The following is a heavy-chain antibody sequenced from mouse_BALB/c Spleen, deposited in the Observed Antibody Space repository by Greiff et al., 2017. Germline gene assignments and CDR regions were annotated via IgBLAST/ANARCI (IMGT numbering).Heavy chain of an antibody. Sequence: VQLQQSGAELVKPGASVKLSCTASGFNIKDTYMHWVKQRPEQGLEWIGRIDPANGNTKYDPKFQGKATITADTSSNTAYLQLSSLTSEDTAVYYCARRDFYDGYLYAMDYWGQGTSVTVSS. CDR2: IDPANGNT. CDR1: GFNIKDTY. D-gene: IGHD2-3*01. V-gene: IGHV14-3*02. J-gene: IGHJ4*01. CDR3: ARRDFYDGYLYAMDY.